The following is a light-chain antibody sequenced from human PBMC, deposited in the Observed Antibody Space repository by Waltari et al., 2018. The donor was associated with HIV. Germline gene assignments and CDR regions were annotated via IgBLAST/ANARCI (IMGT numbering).Light chain of an antibody. V-gene: IGLV1-44*01. CDR1: SSNIGRNT. J-gene: IGLJ3*02. CDR2: NDN. Sequence: QSVLTQPTSASGTPGQTVTISCSGSSSNIGRNTLNWFQNLLGTAPKRLTDNDNQRPPGVPHRFSRSKSGTSASLAISGLQSEDEADYTCAAWDDRLNGWVFGGVTKLTVL. CDR3: AAWDDRLNGWV.